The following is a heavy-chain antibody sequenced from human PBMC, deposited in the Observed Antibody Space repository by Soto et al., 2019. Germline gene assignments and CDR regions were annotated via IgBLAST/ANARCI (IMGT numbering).Heavy chain of an antibody. V-gene: IGHV1-18*01. D-gene: IGHD1-1*01. CDR3: ARDLLEPNYYYYYGMDV. CDR2: ISAYNGNT. Sequence: QVQLVQSGAEVKKPGASVKVSCKASGYTFTSYGISWVRQAPGQGLEWMGWISAYNGNTNYAQKLQGRVTMTTDTSTSTAYMELRSLRSDDTAVYYCARDLLEPNYYYYYGMDVWCQGTTVTVSS. J-gene: IGHJ6*02. CDR1: GYTFTSYG.